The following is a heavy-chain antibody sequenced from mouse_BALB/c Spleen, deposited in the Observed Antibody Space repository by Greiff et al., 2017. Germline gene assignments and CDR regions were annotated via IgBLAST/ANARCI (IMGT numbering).Heavy chain of an antibody. Sequence: VKVVESGPGLVAPSQSLSITCTVSGFSLTSYGVHWVRQPPGKGLEWLGVIWAGGSTNYNSALMSRLSISKDNSKSQVFLKMNSLQSDDTAMYYCASLLDYWGQGTSVTVSS. J-gene: IGHJ4*01. CDR2: IWAGGST. CDR1: GFSLTSYG. CDR3: ASLLDY. V-gene: IGHV2-9*02.